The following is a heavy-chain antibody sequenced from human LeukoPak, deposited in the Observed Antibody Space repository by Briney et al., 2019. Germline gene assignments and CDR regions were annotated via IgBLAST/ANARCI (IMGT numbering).Heavy chain of an antibody. CDR2: INPNSGGT. V-gene: IGHV1-2*02. J-gene: IGHJ3*02. CDR3: ARDNPPDSSSWYEDAFDI. D-gene: IGHD6-13*01. CDR1: GYTFTGYY. Sequence: ASVKVSCKASGYTFTGYYMHWVRQAPGQGLEWMGWINPNSGGTNYAQKFQGRVTMTRDTSISTAYMELSRLRSDDTAVYYCARDNPPDSSSWYEDAFDIWGQGTMVTVSS.